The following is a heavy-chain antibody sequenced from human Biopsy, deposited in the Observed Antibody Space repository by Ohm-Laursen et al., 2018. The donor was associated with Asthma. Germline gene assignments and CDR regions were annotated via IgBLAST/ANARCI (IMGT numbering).Heavy chain of an antibody. Sequence: SSVTVSYKASGGTLGNYAISWARQAPGLGLEWMGWISPGFGSTNIAQKFQGRVTISANIFTKTAYLEVSSLRSDDTAVYYCASPSSSREILYYYYNMDIWGQGTTVTV. V-gene: IGHV1-69*06. CDR2: ISPGFGST. J-gene: IGHJ6*02. CDR1: GGTLGNYA. CDR3: ASPSSSREILYYYYNMDI. D-gene: IGHD6-13*01.